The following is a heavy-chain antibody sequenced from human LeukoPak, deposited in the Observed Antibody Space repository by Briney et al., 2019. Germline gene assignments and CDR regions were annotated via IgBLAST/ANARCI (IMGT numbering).Heavy chain of an antibody. J-gene: IGHJ4*02. CDR2: ISYDGSNK. CDR1: GFTFSSYA. V-gene: IGHV3-30*04. CDR3: ARAKIAAAPPDY. D-gene: IGHD6-13*01. Sequence: GGSLRLSCAASGFTFSSYAMHWVRQAPGKGLEWVAVISYDGSNKYYADSVKGRFTISRGNSKNTLYLQMNSLRAEDTAVYYCARAKIAAAPPDYWGQGTLVTVSS.